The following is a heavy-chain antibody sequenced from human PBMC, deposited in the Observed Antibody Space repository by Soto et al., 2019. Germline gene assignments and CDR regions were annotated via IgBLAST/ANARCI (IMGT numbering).Heavy chain of an antibody. CDR1: GFTVSNNY. V-gene: IGHV3-66*01. CDR2: IFSAGST. D-gene: IGHD5-18*01. J-gene: IGHJ4*02. CDR3: ARGAGGNSWRSPTFDS. Sequence: EVQLVESGGGLVQPGGSLRLSCAASGFTVSNNYMTWVRQAPGRGLDWVSIIFSAGSTYYADSVRGWFTITRDNSKTTLYLQMNSRRAEDTAIYSCARGAGGNSWRSPTFDSWGQGTLVTVSS.